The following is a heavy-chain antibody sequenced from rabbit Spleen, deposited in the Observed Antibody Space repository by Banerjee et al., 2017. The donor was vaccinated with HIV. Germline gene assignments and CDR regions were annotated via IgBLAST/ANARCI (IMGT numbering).Heavy chain of an antibody. J-gene: IGHJ6*01. CDR3: ARDAGTSFSTYGMDL. D-gene: IGHD8-1*01. CDR1: GVSFSSRYY. Sequence: QSLEESGGDLVKPGASLTLTCTASGVSFSSRYYMSWVRQAPGKGLEWIACIDAGSSGITYYASWAKGRFTISKTSSTTVTLQMTSLTAADTATYFCARDAGTSFSTYGMDLWGQGTLVTVS. V-gene: IGHV1S40*01. CDR2: IDAGSSGIT.